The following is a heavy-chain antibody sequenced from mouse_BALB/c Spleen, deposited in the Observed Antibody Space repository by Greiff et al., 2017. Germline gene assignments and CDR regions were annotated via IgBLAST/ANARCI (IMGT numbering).Heavy chain of an antibody. V-gene: IGHV1-9*01. D-gene: IGHD2-1*01. J-gene: IGHJ4*01. CDR3: ARDGNYG. Sequence: VQVVESGAELMKPGASVKISCKATGYAFSSYWIEWVKQRPGHGLAWIGEILPGSGSTNYNEKFKGKATFTADTSSNTAYMQLSSLTSEDSAVSYCARDGNYGWGQGTSVTVSS. CDR2: ILPGSGST. CDR1: GYAFSSYW.